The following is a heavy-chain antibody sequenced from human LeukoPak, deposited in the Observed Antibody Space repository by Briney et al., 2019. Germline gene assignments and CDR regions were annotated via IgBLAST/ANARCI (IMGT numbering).Heavy chain of an antibody. CDR1: GFTFSSYA. V-gene: IGHV3-30*04. D-gene: IGHD6-13*01. CDR3: ARRWSFDY. Sequence: PGGCLRLSCAASGFTFSSYAMHWVRQAPGKGLEWVAVISYDENDKYYADSVKGRFTISGDNSKNTLYLQMNSLRAEDTAVYYCARRWSFDYWGQGTLVTVSS. J-gene: IGHJ4*02. CDR2: ISYDENDK.